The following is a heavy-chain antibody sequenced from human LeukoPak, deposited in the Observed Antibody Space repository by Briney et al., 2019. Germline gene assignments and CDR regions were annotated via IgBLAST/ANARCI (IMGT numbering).Heavy chain of an antibody. CDR2: ISYDGSNK. D-gene: IGHD6-13*01. CDR3: ARDVAPPVYSSSHDAFDI. CDR1: GFTFSSYA. V-gene: IGHV3-30-3*01. J-gene: IGHJ3*02. Sequence: PGGSLRLSCAASGFTFSSYAMSWVRQAPGKGLEWVAVISYDGSNKYYADSVKGRFTISRDNSKNTLYLQMNSLRAEDTAVYYCARDVAPPVYSSSHDAFDIWGQGTMVTVSS.